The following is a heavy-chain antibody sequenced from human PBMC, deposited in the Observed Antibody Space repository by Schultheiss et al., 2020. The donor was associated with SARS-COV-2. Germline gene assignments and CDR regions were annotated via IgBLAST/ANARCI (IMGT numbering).Heavy chain of an antibody. Sequence: GESLKISCAASGFTFSSYGMHWVRQAPGKGLEWVAVIWYDGSNKYYADSVKGRFTISRDNSKNTLYLQMNSLRAEDTAVYYCAKDMKQWLVLENWGQGTLVTVSS. CDR2: IWYDGSNK. J-gene: IGHJ4*02. CDR1: GFTFSSYG. CDR3: AKDMKQWLVLEN. V-gene: IGHV3-33*06. D-gene: IGHD6-19*01.